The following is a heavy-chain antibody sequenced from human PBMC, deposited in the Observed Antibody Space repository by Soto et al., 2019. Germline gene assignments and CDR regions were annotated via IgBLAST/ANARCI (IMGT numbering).Heavy chain of an antibody. CDR1: GFTFSSYA. CDR3: ARPMIEEQLDSAMDV. V-gene: IGHV3-30-3*01. D-gene: IGHD6-6*01. Sequence: GGSLRLSCAASGFTFSSYAMHGVRQAPGKGLEGGAVISYDGSNKDYADSVKGRFTISRDNSKNTLYLQMNSLRAEDTAVYYCARPMIEEQLDSAMDVWGQGTTVTVS. J-gene: IGHJ6*02. CDR2: ISYDGSNK.